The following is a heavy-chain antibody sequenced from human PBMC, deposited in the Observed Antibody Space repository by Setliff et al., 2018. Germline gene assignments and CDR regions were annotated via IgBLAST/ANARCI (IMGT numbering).Heavy chain of an antibody. V-gene: IGHV4-4*02. CDR3: TRGVTLIRGLVSLDY. D-gene: IGHD3-10*01. Sequence: LSLTCDVSGVSINDSYSWSWVRQSPGKGLEWIGEMYQSGRINYNPSLKSRVTMSIDRSKTQFSLRLTSVTAADSAVYYCTRGVTLIRGLVSLDYWGQGTLVTVSS. CDR1: GVSINDSYS. J-gene: IGHJ4*02. CDR2: MYQSGRI.